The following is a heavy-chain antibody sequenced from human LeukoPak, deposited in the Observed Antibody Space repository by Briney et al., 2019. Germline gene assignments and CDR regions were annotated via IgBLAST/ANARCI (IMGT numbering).Heavy chain of an antibody. J-gene: IGHJ5*02. V-gene: IGHV4-39*07. CDR2: IYYSGST. CDR3: ATRVGHTTGWFDP. D-gene: IGHD1-14*01. CDR1: GGSISSSSYY. Sequence: SETLSLTCTVSGGSISSSSYYWGWIRQPPGKGLEWIGSIYYSGSTYYNPSLKSRVTISVDTSKNQFSLKLSSVTAADTAVYYCATRVGHTTGWFDPWGQGTLVTVSS.